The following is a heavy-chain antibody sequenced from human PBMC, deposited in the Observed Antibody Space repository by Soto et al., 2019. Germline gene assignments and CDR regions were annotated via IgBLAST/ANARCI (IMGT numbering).Heavy chain of an antibody. CDR1: CGSISSSY. CDR2: IYDDGSA. V-gene: IGHV4-59*01. CDR3: ARDKYCSGGSCRKNWFDP. J-gene: IGHJ5*02. Sequence: SETLSLTCTVSCGSISSSYWSWIRQPPGKGLEWLAYIYDDGSANYNPSLKSRATISLDMSKNQFSLKLSSVTAADTAVYYCARDKYCSGGSCRKNWFDPWGQGTLVTV. D-gene: IGHD2-15*01.